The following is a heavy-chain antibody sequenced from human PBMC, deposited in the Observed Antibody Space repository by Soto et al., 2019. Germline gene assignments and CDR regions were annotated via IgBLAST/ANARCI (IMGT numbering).Heavy chain of an antibody. V-gene: IGHV1-2*04. CDR2: INPNSGGT. CDR1: GYTFTGYY. CDR3: ASETYSGYDYRDY. Sequence: ASVKVSCKASGYTFTGYYMHWVRQAPGQGLEWMGWINPNSGGTNYAQKFQGWVTMTRDTSTSTAYMELRRLRSDDTAVYYCASETYSGYDYRDYWGQGTLVTVSS. D-gene: IGHD5-12*01. J-gene: IGHJ4*02.